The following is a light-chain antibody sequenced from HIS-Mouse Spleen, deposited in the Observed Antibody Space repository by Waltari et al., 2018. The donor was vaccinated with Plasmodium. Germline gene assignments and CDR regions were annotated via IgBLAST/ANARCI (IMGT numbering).Light chain of an antibody. V-gene: IGLV2-8*01. J-gene: IGLJ2*01. CDR3: SSYAGSNNVV. CDR2: EVS. Sequence: QSALTQPPSASGSPGQSVTIPCPGTSSDVGGFNHVSWYQQPPGQAPKLMMYEVSKRPAWFPVRFSGSKSGNTASLTVSGLQAEDEADYYCSSYAGSNNVVFGGGTKLTVL. CDR1: SSDVGGFNH.